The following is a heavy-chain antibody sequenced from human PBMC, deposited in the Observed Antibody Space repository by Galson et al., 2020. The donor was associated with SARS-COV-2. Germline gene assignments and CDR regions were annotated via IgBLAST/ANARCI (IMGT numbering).Heavy chain of an antibody. Sequence: ASVKVSCKVSGYTLAELSMHWVRQAPGKGLEWMGGFDPEDGEIIYAQKFQGRVTMTEDTSTDTAYMEVSSLGSEDTAVYYCATTGQYYGMDVWGQGTLVTVSS. J-gene: IGHJ6*02. V-gene: IGHV1-24*01. CDR2: FDPEDGEI. CDR3: ATTGQYYGMDV. CDR1: GYTLAELS.